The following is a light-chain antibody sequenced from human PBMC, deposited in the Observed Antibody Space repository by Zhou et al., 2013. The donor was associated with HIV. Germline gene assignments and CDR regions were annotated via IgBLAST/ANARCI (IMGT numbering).Light chain of an antibody. CDR2: QDM. Sequence: SSELTQPPSVSVSPGQTASIPCSGNNLGDKYVCWYQKRPGQSPVLVIYQDMKRPSGIPERFSGSNSDDTATLTISGAQAMDEADYYCQAWDATTGVFGGGTKLTVL. J-gene: IGLJ3*02. CDR1: NLGDKY. V-gene: IGLV3-1*01. CDR3: QAWDATTGV.